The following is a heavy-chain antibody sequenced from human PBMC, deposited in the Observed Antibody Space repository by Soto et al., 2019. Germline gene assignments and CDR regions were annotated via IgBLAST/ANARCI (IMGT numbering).Heavy chain of an antibody. CDR1: GYSFSTYV. CDR3: ARGATGYDD. Sequence: QVHLVQSGAEVKKPGASVKVSCKASGYSFSTYVMHWVRQAPGQGLEWMGWINAGNGNTKYSQKFQSRVTITRDTAANTAYMELRSLRSEDTAVYYCARGATGYDDWGQGTLVTVSS. J-gene: IGHJ4*02. V-gene: IGHV1-3*01. CDR2: INAGNGNT. D-gene: IGHD1-1*01.